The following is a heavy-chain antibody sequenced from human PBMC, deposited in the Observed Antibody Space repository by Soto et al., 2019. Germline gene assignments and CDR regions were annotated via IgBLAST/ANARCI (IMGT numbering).Heavy chain of an antibody. V-gene: IGHV5-10-1*01. CDR3: ARLDTAMVTWYYYYYGMDV. Sequence: GESLKISCKGSGYSFTSYWISWVRQMPGKGLEWMGRIDPSDSYTNYSPSFQGHVTISADKSISTAYLRWSSLKASDTAMYYCARLDTAMVTWYYYYYGMDVWGQGTTVTVSS. D-gene: IGHD5-18*01. CDR1: GYSFTSYW. CDR2: IDPSDSYT. J-gene: IGHJ6*02.